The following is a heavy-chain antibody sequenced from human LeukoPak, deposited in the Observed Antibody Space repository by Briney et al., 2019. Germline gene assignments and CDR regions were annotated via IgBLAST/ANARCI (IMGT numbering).Heavy chain of an antibody. D-gene: IGHD3-10*01. J-gene: IGHJ4*02. CDR3: ARNPRSPILWFGEQYYFDY. V-gene: IGHV3-7*03. CDR1: GFTFPRHW. Sequence: GGSLRLSCAASGFTFPRHWMSWVRQAPGKGLEWVANIKQDANEKNYVDSVKGRFTISRDNAKNSPYLQMNSLRSEDTAVYYCARNPRSPILWFGEQYYFDYWGQGTLVTVSS. CDR2: IKQDANEK.